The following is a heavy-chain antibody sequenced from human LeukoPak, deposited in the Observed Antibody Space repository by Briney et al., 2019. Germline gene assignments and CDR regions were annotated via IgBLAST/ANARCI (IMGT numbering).Heavy chain of an antibody. CDR1: GGTFSSYA. V-gene: IGHV1-69*05. Sequence: GASVKVSCKASGGTFSSYAISWVRQAPGQGLEWMGGIIPIFGTANYAQKFQGWVTMTRDTSISTAYMELSRLRSDDTAVYYCARAVYGSGSYSGYYYGMDVWGQGTTVTVSS. J-gene: IGHJ6*02. D-gene: IGHD3-10*01. CDR3: ARAVYGSGSYSGYYYGMDV. CDR2: IIPIFGTA.